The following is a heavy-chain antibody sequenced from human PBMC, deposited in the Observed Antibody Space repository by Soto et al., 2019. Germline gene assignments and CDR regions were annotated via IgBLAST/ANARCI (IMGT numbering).Heavy chain of an antibody. Sequence: QVQLVQSGAEVKKPGASVKVSCKASGYTFTSYAMHWVRQAPGQRLEWMGWINAGNVNTKYSQKFQGRVTITRDTSASTASMELSSLRSEDTAVYYCARSSSGWYTFDYWGQGTLVTVSS. CDR2: INAGNVNT. CDR1: GYTFTSYA. D-gene: IGHD6-19*01. CDR3: ARSSSGWYTFDY. V-gene: IGHV1-3*01. J-gene: IGHJ4*02.